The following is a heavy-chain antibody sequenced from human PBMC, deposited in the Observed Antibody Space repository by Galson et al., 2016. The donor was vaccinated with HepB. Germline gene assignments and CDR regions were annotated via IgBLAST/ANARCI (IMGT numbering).Heavy chain of an antibody. CDR2: IYISGST. Sequence: TLSLTCSVSGGSISSGYNYWTWIRQPAGKGLEWIARIYISGSTNYNPSLRGRVTISRDMSKNQFSPRLTSVTAADTAVYYCAREGEHAIRQASSSALDIWGLGTKVTVSS. J-gene: IGHJ3*02. D-gene: IGHD1/OR15-1a*01. V-gene: IGHV4-61*02. CDR3: AREGEHAIRQASSSALDI. CDR1: GGSISSGYNY.